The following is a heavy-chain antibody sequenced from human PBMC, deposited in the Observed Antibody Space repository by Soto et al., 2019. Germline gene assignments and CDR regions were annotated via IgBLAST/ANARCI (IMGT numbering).Heavy chain of an antibody. CDR3: ARTLRAYSGYPEY. V-gene: IGHV3-23*01. J-gene: IGHJ4*02. Sequence: HPGWSLRLSCAASGFTFSSYAMSWVRQAPGKGLEWVSCISGSGGSTYYADSVKGRFTISRDNSKNTLYLQMHSLRAEDTAVYYCARTLRAYSGYPEYWGQGTLVTVSS. CDR1: GFTFSSYA. D-gene: IGHD5-12*01. CDR2: ISGSGGST.